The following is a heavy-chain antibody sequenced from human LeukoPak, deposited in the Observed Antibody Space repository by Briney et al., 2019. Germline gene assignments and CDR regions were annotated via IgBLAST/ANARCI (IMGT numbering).Heavy chain of an antibody. Sequence: SVKVSCKASGGTFSSYAISWVRQAPGQGLEWMGGIIPIFGTANYAQKFQGRVTITADESTSTAYMELSSLRSEDTAVYYCARGVVVVPAAAAGSNWFDPWGQGTLVTVSS. CDR2: IIPIFGTA. J-gene: IGHJ5*02. CDR3: ARGVVVVPAAAAGSNWFDP. V-gene: IGHV1-69*13. CDR1: GGTFSSYA. D-gene: IGHD2-2*01.